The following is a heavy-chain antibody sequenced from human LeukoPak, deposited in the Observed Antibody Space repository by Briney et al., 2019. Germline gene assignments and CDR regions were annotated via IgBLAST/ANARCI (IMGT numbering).Heavy chain of an antibody. CDR3: ARTTTVRGTYYMDV. D-gene: IGHD3-10*01. J-gene: IGHJ6*03. Sequence: PSETLSLTCTVSGGSISSYYWSWLRQPPGKGLEWIGYIYYSGSTNYNPSLKSRVTISVDTSKNRFSLKLRSVTAADTAVYYCARTTTVRGTYYMDVWGKGTTVTVSS. CDR1: GGSISSYY. V-gene: IGHV4-59*01. CDR2: IYYSGST.